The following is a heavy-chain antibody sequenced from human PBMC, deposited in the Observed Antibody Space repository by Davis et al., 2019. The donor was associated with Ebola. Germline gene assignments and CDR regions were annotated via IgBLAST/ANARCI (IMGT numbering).Heavy chain of an antibody. V-gene: IGHV4-39*01. CDR2: VFNGGNT. CDR1: GGSVTSTSYS. CDR3: AGLSPLGTTVDY. Sequence: PSETLSLTCTASGGSVTSTSYSWGWVRQPPGKGLEWIANVFNGGNTFYSPSLKSRISISVGTSTNQFSMKLTSVTAADTALYYCAGLSPLGTTVDYWGQGILVSVSS. D-gene: IGHD1-7*01. J-gene: IGHJ4*02.